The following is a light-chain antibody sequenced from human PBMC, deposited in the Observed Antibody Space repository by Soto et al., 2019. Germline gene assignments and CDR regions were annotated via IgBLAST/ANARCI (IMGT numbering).Light chain of an antibody. V-gene: IGKV2-24*01. CDR3: MQATQSWA. Sequence: IVLTQTPLSSPVTLGQPASISCSSSQSLVHRDGNTYLSWLHQRPGQPPRLLIYQVSNRFSEVPDRFTGSGAGTDFTLKISRVEAEDVGIYYCMQATQSWAFGQGTKVEIK. CDR1: QSLVHRDGNTY. J-gene: IGKJ1*01. CDR2: QVS.